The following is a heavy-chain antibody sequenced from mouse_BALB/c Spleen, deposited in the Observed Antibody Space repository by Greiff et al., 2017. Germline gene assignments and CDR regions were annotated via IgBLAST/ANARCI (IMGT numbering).Heavy chain of an antibody. CDR1: GFTFSSFG. CDR3: ARARYDYDAMDY. Sequence: EVMLVESGGGLVQPGGSRKLSCAASGFTFSSFGMHWVRQAPEKGLEWVATISDGGSYTYYPDSVKGRFTISRDNAKNNLYLQMSSLKSEDTAMYYCARARYDYDAMDYWGQGTSVTVSS. CDR2: ISDGGSYT. V-gene: IGHV5-6*03. J-gene: IGHJ4*01.